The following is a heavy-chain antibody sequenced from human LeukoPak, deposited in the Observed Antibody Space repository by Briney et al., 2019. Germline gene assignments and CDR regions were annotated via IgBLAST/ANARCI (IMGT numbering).Heavy chain of an antibody. CDR1: GFTFSTYT. V-gene: IGHV3-23*01. CDR3: AIDPNWGTHS. Sequence: GGSLRLSCAASGFTFSTYTMYWVRHPPGKRLEWVSIIGSSGGGIHYADSVKGRFTSSRDNSKNALYLQMNSLRVEDTAVYYCAIDPNWGTHSWGQGVLVTVSS. D-gene: IGHD7-27*01. CDR2: IGSSGGGI. J-gene: IGHJ4*02.